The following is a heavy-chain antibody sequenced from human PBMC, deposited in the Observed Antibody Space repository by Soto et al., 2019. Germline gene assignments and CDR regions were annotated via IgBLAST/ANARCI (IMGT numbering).Heavy chain of an antibody. J-gene: IGHJ6*02. V-gene: IGHV1-2*02. CDR1: GYTFTGHY. CDR3: ARDLCPLGSGSTCPTFGMDV. D-gene: IGHD3-10*01. Sequence: QVQLVQSGAEVKPPGASVKVSCKASGYTFTGHYMHWVRQVSGRRLEFLGWLKPDNGGTYYAPKFQGRVTFTRDTTNTIAYMEMSVLHSDDTAVYFCARDLCPLGSGSTCPTFGMDVWGPGTTVAVTS. CDR2: LKPDNGGT.